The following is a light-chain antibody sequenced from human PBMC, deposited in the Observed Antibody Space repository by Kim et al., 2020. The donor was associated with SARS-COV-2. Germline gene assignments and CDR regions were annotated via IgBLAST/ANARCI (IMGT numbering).Light chain of an antibody. CDR2: YDS. CDR1: NIGTKS. V-gene: IGLV3-21*04. J-gene: IGLJ1*01. CDR3: QVWDRSTDHQI. Sequence: ATGQTARIAFGGDNIGTKSVQWYQQRPGQAPVLVIYYDSDRPSEFPERISGSNSGNTATLTITMVEAGDEADYYCQVWDRSTDHQIFGPGTKVTVL.